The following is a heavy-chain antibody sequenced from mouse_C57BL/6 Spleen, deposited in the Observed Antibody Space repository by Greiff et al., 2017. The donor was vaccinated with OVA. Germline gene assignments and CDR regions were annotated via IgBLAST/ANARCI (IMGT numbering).Heavy chain of an antibody. J-gene: IGHJ2*01. V-gene: IGHV1-63*01. CDR1: GYTFTNYW. CDR3: ARGPFDY. Sequence: QVQLQQSGAELVRPGTSVKMSCKASGYTFTNYWIGWAKQRPGHGLEWIGDIYPGGGYTNYNEKFKGKATLPADKSSSTAYIQFSSLTSEDSAIYYCARGPFDYWGQGTTLTVSS. CDR2: IYPGGGYT.